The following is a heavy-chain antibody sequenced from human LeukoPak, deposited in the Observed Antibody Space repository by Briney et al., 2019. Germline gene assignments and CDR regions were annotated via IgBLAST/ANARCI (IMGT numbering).Heavy chain of an antibody. V-gene: IGHV4-39*01. Sequence: PSETLSLTCIVSGGSISSDGDHWGWIRRPPGKGLEWIGCVYYSGRTYYNRSLKSRVTISVNTSKNQISLKLRSVTAADTAVYYCARHVGTMLEDWYFDIWGRGTLVTVSS. CDR2: VYYSGRT. CDR1: GGSISSDGDH. D-gene: IGHD3-10*02. J-gene: IGHJ2*01. CDR3: ARHVGTMLEDWYFDI.